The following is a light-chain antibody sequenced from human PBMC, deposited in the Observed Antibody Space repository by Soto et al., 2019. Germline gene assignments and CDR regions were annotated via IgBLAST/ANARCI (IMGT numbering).Light chain of an antibody. CDR2: GAS. CDR1: QGVRSN. Sequence: EIVMTQSPATLSVSPGERATLSCRASQGVRSNLAWYQQKPGQPPRVVISGASTRAPGIPARFSGFGSGTDFTLTISRLEPEDFAVYYCQQYGSSWTFGQGTKVDIK. J-gene: IGKJ1*01. V-gene: IGKV3D-15*01. CDR3: QQYGSSWT.